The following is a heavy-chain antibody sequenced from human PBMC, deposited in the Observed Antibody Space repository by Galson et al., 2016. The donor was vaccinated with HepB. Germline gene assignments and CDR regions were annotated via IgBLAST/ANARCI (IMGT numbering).Heavy chain of an antibody. CDR2: IIPVLGTA. J-gene: IGHJ4*02. Sequence: SVKVSCKASGYTFTNYGISWIRQAPGQGLEWMGGIIPVLGTATYAQKFQGRVTITADESTSTAYMDLSSLRSEDTALYYCARGSEILTGYYAYWGQGTLITVSS. V-gene: IGHV1-69*13. CDR3: ARGSEILTGYYAY. D-gene: IGHD3-9*01. CDR1: GYTFTNYG.